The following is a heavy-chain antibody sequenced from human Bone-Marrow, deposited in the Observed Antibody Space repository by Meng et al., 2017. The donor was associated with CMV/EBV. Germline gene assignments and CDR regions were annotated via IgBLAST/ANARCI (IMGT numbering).Heavy chain of an antibody. J-gene: IGHJ2*01. CDR1: GFTFSSYS. D-gene: IGHD3-10*01. Sequence: GESLKISCAASGFTFSSYSMNWVRQAPGKGLEWVSSIGTTSSYIYYADSVKGRFTISRDNAKNSLYLQMNSLRAEDTAVYYCARVRASGGWYFDLWGRGTLVTVSS. V-gene: IGHV3-21*01. CDR3: ARVRASGGWYFDL. CDR2: IGTTSSYI.